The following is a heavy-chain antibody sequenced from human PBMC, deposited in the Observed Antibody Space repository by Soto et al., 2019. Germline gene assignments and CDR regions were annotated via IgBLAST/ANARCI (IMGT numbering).Heavy chain of an antibody. CDR3: ARTTAVPNTLRSRYFFDY. CDR2: VYYSVTT. CDR1: GCSVSAKAGY. J-gene: IGHJ4*02. D-gene: IGHD4-17*01. Sequence: SATLPHTSSVSGCSVSAKAGYWLGIRQPPGNGLEWIGYVYYSVTTNYNPSLKSRVTISVDLSKNRFSLRLSSVTTADTALYYCARTTAVPNTLRSRYFFDYWGQGTLVTVSS. V-gene: IGHV4-61*08.